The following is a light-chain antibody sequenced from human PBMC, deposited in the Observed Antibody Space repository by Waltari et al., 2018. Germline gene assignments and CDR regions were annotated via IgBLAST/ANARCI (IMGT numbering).Light chain of an antibody. Sequence: DIVMTQSPDSLAVSLGERATINCKSSQSVLSSSTNKNYLGWYQHKPGQPPKLLISRSSTRECVFPGRFSGRGSGTDFTLATGSLQADDVAVYYCQQCYSFPYTFGQGTTLEIK. V-gene: IGKV4-1*01. CDR2: RSS. CDR1: QSVLSSSTNKNY. CDR3: QQCYSFPYT. J-gene: IGKJ2*01.